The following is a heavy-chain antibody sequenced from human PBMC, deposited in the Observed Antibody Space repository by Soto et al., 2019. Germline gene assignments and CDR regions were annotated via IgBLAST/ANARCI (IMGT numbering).Heavy chain of an antibody. CDR1: GYTFTSFQ. Sequence: WASVKVSCKTSGYTFTSFQMHWVRQAPGQGLEWVGIINPGNGRTSYAQNFQGRVTMTSDTSTRTIYMELSSLRSEDTAVYYCANCRLPAIPAAAGYWGQGTLVTVSS. CDR3: ANCRLPAIPAAAGY. J-gene: IGHJ4*02. CDR2: INPGNGRT. V-gene: IGHV1-46*01. D-gene: IGHD2-2*01.